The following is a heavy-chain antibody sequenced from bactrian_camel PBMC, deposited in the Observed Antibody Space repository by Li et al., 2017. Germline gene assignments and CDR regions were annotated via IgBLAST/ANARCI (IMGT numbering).Heavy chain of an antibody. V-gene: IGHV3S55*01. J-gene: IGHJ4*01. D-gene: IGHD5*01. Sequence: VQLVESGGGSVQDGGSLRLSCAASRYTYGIYCMGWFCQAPGKEREGVVRIDIDGSTSYADSVKGRFTISKDNAKNTLYLQMDSLKPEDAAMYYCAAVVVLCLYGLGTADRIDYWGQGTQVTVS. CDR3: AAVVVLCLYGLGTADRIDY. CDR2: IDIDGST. CDR1: RYTYGIYC.